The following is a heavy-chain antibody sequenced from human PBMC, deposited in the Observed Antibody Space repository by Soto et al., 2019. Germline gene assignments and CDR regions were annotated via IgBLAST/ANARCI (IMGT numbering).Heavy chain of an antibody. CDR3: ARRATVVTPPNYYYYHGMDV. D-gene: IGHD4-17*01. CDR1: GYSFTSYW. V-gene: IGHV5-10-1*01. CDR2: IDPSDSYT. Sequence: GESLKISCKGSGYSFTSYWISWVRQMPGKGLEWMGRIDPSDSYTNYSPSFQGHVTISADKSISTAYLQWSSLKASDTAMYYCARRATVVTPPNYYYYHGMDVGGQGTAVTVSS. J-gene: IGHJ6*02.